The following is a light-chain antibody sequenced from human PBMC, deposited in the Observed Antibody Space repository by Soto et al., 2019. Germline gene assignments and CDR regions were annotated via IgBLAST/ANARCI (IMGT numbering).Light chain of an antibody. CDR3: QQRSNWQIT. CDR1: QSVSSY. CDR2: DAS. V-gene: IGKV3-11*01. Sequence: EIVLTQSPATLSLSPGERATLSCRASQSVSSYLAWYQQKPGQAPRLLIYDASNRATGIPARFSGSGSGTAFTLTISSLEPEDFAVYYCQQRSNWQITFGPGTKVDIK. J-gene: IGKJ3*01.